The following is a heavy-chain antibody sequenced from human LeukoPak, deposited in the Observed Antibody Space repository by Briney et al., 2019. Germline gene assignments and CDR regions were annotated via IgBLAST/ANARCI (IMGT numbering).Heavy chain of an antibody. D-gene: IGHD2-2*01. CDR1: GFTFSSYW. Sequence: GGSLRLSCAASGFTFSSYWMHWVRQAPGKGLVWVSRINSDGSSTSYADSVKGRFTISRDNAKNTLYLQMNSLRAEDTAVYYCARDFRHCSSTSCFYFDYWGQGTLVTVSS. CDR3: ARDFRHCSSTSCFYFDY. CDR2: INSDGSST. J-gene: IGHJ4*02. V-gene: IGHV3-74*01.